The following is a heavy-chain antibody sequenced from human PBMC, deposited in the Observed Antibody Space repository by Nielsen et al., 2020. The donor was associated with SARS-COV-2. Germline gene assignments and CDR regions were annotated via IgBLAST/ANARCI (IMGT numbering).Heavy chain of an antibody. J-gene: IGHJ4*02. V-gene: IGHV3-23*01. D-gene: IGHD1-1*01. CDR3: TTRTFYLDY. CDR1: GFTFNSYA. CDR2: IGAGGVSR. Sequence: GESLKISCAASGFTFNSYAMNWVRQAPGKGLEWVSNIGAGGVSRDYADSVKGRFTISRDNSKNTLFLQMNSLRAEDTALYYCTTRTFYLDYWGQGTLVTVSS.